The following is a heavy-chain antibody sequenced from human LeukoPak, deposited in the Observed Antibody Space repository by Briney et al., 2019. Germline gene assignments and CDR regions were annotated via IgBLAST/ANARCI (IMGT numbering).Heavy chain of an antibody. V-gene: IGHV4-34*01. J-gene: IGHJ6*03. D-gene: IGHD3-10*01. Sequence: PSETLSLTCAVYGGSFSGYYWSWIRQPPGKRLEWIGEINHSGSTNYNPSLKSRVTISVDTSKNQSSLKLSSVTAADTAVYYCARSRITVYYYYHYMDAWGKGTTVTISS. CDR3: ARSRITVYYYYHYMDA. CDR1: GGSFSGYY. CDR2: INHSGST.